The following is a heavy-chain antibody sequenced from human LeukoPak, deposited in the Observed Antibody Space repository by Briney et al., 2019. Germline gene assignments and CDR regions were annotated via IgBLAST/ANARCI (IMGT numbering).Heavy chain of an antibody. V-gene: IGHV3-74*01. CDR2: INSDGSRT. Sequence: HPGGSLRLSCEASGFTFSRYWMHWVRQAPGKGLVWVSRINSDGSRTTYADSVKGRFTISRDNSRDTLSVQINSLRAEDTAVYYCAKLQSVVIPAAMLGFDYWGQGILVTVSS. CDR3: AKLQSVVIPAAMLGFDY. CDR1: GFTFSRYW. J-gene: IGHJ4*02. D-gene: IGHD2-2*01.